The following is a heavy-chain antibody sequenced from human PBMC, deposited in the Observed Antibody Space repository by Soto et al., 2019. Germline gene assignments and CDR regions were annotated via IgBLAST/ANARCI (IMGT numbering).Heavy chain of an antibody. CDR1: GFTFDDYT. D-gene: IGHD6-19*01. CDR2: ISWDGGST. Sequence: EVQLVESGGVVVQPGGSLRLSCAASGFTFDDYTIHWVRQAPGKGLEWVSLISWDGGSTYYADSVKGRFTISRDNSKNSLYLQMNSLRTEDTALYYCAKGFSGRGLAVAGHYYYYGMDVWGQGTTVTVSS. J-gene: IGHJ6*02. CDR3: AKGFSGRGLAVAGHYYYYGMDV. V-gene: IGHV3-43*01.